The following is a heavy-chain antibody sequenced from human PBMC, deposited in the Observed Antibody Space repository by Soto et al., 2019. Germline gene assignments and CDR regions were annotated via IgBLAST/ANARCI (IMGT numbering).Heavy chain of an antibody. D-gene: IGHD2-21*01. Sequence: SGPTLVNPTQTLTLTCTFSGFSLSTLGTCVTWIRQPPGKALEWLALINWDNNEYYTTSLKTRLTISRDTSKNQVFLTMTNVDPVDTATYYCARIPHYSDSYYMDYWGQGTLVTVSS. J-gene: IGHJ4*02. V-gene: IGHV2-70*01. CDR2: INWDNNE. CDR1: GFSLSTLGTC. CDR3: ARIPHYSDSYYMDY.